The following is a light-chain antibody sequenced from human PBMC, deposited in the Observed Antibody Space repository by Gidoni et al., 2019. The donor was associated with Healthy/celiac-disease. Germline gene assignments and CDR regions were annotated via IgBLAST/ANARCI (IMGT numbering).Light chain of an antibody. J-gene: IGKJ2*01. CDR1: QSVSSY. Sequence: EIVLTQSPATLSLSPGERATLSCRASQSVSSYLAWYQQKPGQAPRLLIYDASNRATGIPARFSGSGSGTDFTLTISSLEPEDFAVYYCQQRSNWPHYIFGQGTKLEIK. CDR3: QQRSNWPHYI. V-gene: IGKV3-11*01. CDR2: DAS.